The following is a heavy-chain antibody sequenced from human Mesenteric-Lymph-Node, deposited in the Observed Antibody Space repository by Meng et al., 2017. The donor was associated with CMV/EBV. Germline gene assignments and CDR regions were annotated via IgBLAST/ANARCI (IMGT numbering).Heavy chain of an antibody. CDR2: VTGTGGST. CDR3: AKGTSSGSSNWFDP. J-gene: IGHJ5*02. V-gene: IGHV3-23*01. CDR1: GFTFSSYA. D-gene: IGHD1-26*01. Sequence: GGSLRLSCAASGFTFSSYAMSWVRQAPGKGLEWVSGVTGTGGSTDYGDSLRGRFTISRDNSRNTLYLQMNSLRAEDTAVYYCAKGTSSGSSNWFDPWGQGTLGT.